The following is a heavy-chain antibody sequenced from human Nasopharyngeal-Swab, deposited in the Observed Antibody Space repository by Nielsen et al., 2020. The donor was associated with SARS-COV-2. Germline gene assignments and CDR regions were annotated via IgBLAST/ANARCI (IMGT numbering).Heavy chain of an antibody. V-gene: IGHV3-30-3*01. CDR2: ISYDGSNK. CDR3: ARPGSGSYYNEIDY. Sequence: WGSLRLSCSASGFTFSSYAMHWVRQAPGKGLEWVAVISYDGSNKYYADSVKGRFTISRDNSKNTLYLQMNSLRAEDTAVYYCARPGSGSYYNEIDYWGQGTLVTVSS. J-gene: IGHJ4*02. CDR1: GFTFSSYA. D-gene: IGHD3-10*01.